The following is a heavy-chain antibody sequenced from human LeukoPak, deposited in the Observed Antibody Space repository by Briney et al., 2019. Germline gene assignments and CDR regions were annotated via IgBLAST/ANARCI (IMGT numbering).Heavy chain of an antibody. CDR2: VSLSGST. J-gene: IGHJ6*02. V-gene: IGHV4-34*01. CDR3: ARGRPYYDPPYYYGMDV. D-gene: IGHD3-3*01. CDR1: GGSFSGYY. Sequence: NPSETLSLTCAVFGGSFSGYYWTWIRQPPGKGLEWIGEVSLSGSTSYNPSLKSRVTISIDTSKNQFSLKLSSVTAADTAVYYCARGRPYYDPPYYYGMDVWGQGTTVTVSS.